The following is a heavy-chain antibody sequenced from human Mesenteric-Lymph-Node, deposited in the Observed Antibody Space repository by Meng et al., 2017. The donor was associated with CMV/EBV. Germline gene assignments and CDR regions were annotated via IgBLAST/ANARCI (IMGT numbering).Heavy chain of an antibody. CDR2: IYYSGST. CDR1: GGSVSSGSYY. Sequence: LRLSCTVSGGSVSSGSYYWSWIRQPPGKGLEWIGYIYYSGSTYYNPSLKSRVTISVDTSKNQFSLKLSSVTAADTAVYYCARVDPYYGSGSYNFDYWGQGTLVTVSS. J-gene: IGHJ4*02. CDR3: ARVDPYYGSGSYNFDY. D-gene: IGHD3-10*01. V-gene: IGHV4-30-4*08.